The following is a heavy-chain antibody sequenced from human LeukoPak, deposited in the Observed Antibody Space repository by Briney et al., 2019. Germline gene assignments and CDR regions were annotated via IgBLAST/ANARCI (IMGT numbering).Heavy chain of an antibody. D-gene: IGHD6-19*01. CDR3: ATRDISSGWSFDY. V-gene: IGHV4-4*07. Sequence: SQTLSLTCTVSSGSINNYHWSWLRQPAGEGLEWIGQIHTSGSTNYNPPLKSRVTMSIDTPENQFYLTIRSVTAADTAVYYCATRDISSGWSFDYWGQGTLVTVSS. CDR2: IHTSGST. J-gene: IGHJ4*02. CDR1: SGSINNYH.